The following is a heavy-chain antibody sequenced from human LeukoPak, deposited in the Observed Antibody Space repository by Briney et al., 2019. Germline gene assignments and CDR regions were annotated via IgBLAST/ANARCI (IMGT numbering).Heavy chain of an antibody. CDR3: ARGAPVVVPSDYGPGYFRL. CDR2: INPSGASR. V-gene: IGHV1-46*01. J-gene: IGHJ1*01. CDR1: GYTFTSYY. Sequence: GASVKVSSKASGYTFTSYYMHWLRQAPGHGLEWMGIINPSGASRSYAQKFQGRVTMTTDTSTSTVYMELSSLRSEDTAVYYCARGAPVVVPSDYGPGYFRLWGQGTLVTVSS. D-gene: IGHD2-21*01.